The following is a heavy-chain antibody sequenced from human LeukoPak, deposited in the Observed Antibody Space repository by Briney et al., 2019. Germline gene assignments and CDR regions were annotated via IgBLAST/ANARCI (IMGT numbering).Heavy chain of an antibody. Sequence: GGSLRLSCAASGFTFSSYGMHWVRQAPGKGLEWVAVISYDGSNKYYADSVKGRFTISRDNSKNTLYLQMNSLRAEDTAVYYCAKEDYDSSGYYYYRFDYLGQGTLVTVSS. J-gene: IGHJ4*02. V-gene: IGHV3-30*18. CDR1: GFTFSSYG. D-gene: IGHD3-22*01. CDR2: ISYDGSNK. CDR3: AKEDYDSSGYYYYRFDY.